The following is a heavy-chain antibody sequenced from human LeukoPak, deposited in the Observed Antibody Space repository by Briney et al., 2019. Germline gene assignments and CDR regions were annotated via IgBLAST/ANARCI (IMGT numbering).Heavy chain of an antibody. CDR3: ARGPPWYFDL. Sequence: GGSLRLSCGASGFTFSSYGMHWVRQAPGKGLEWVAFIRHDGSNKYYADSVKGRFTISRDNAKNTLYLQMNSLTAEDTAVYYCARGPPWYFDLWGRGTLVTVSS. V-gene: IGHV3-30*02. CDR2: IRHDGSNK. D-gene: IGHD6-25*01. CDR1: GFTFSSYG. J-gene: IGHJ2*01.